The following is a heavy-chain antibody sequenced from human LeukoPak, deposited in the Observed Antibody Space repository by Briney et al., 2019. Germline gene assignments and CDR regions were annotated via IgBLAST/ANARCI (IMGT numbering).Heavy chain of an antibody. CDR1: GFTFSSYA. V-gene: IGHV3-23*01. J-gene: IGHJ4*02. CDR2: ISDTGATT. Sequence: GGSLRLSCAGSGFTFSSYAVSWVRQAPGKGLAWVSAISDTGATTSRSTLYLQMNSLRAEDTALYYCAKDASIGRYCTNGVCSPFAYWGQGTLVTVSS. CDR3: AKDASIGRYCTNGVCSPFAY. D-gene: IGHD2-8*01.